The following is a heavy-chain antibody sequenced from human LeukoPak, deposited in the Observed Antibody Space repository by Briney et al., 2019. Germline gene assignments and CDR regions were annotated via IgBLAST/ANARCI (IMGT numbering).Heavy chain of an antibody. CDR3: AASGSYSSFDY. V-gene: IGHV1-58*01. D-gene: IGHD1-26*01. Sequence: ASVKDSCTASGFTFTSSAVQWVRQARGQRLEWIGWIVVGSGNTNYAQKFQERVTITRDMSTSTAYMELSSLRSEDTAVYYCAASGSYSSFDYWGQGTLVTVSS. CDR2: IVVGSGNT. CDR1: GFTFTSSA. J-gene: IGHJ4*02.